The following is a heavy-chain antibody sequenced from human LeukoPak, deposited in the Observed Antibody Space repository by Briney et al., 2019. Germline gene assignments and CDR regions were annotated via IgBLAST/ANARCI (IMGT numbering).Heavy chain of an antibody. D-gene: IGHD5-24*01. CDR1: GFTFSDFA. Sequence: GGSLRLSYAASGFTFSDFAMAWVRQAPGKGLEWVSTVSNSGGSRYHADSVKGRFTISRDNSQNTLFLQKNSLRGEDTAVYFCAKDGPSGYNFDYWGQGTLVSVSS. CDR3: AKDGPSGYNFDY. CDR2: VSNSGGSR. V-gene: IGHV3-23*01. J-gene: IGHJ4*02.